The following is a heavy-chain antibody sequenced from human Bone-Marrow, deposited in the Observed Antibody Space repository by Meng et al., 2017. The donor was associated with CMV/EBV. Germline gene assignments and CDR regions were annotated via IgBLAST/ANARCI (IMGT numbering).Heavy chain of an antibody. V-gene: IGHV4-4*03. CDR1: SGSISSNKW. CDR3: VKLGGNGVGYEYGMDV. J-gene: IGHJ6*02. Sequence: RESLRLSCAVSSGSISSNKWWSWVRQPPGKGLEWIGEIHRSGNTNYNPSLKSRVSIAIDKYKNQFSLKLSFVTGADTAVYYCVKLGGNGVGYEYGMDVWGQGTTVTVSS. CDR2: IHRSGNT. D-gene: IGHD4-23*01.